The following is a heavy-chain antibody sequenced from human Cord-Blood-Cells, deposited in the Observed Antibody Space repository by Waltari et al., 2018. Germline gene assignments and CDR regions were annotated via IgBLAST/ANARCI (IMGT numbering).Heavy chain of an antibody. V-gene: IGHV3-53*01. D-gene: IGHD3-22*01. Sequence: EVQLVESGGGLIQPGGSLRLSCAASGFTVSSNYMSWVRQAPGKGLEWVSVIYSGGSTYYADSVKGRFTISRDNSKNTLYLQMNSLRAEDTAVYYCARVPDYYDSSGYYYYYGMDVWGQGP. CDR1: GFTVSSNY. CDR2: IYSGGST. CDR3: ARVPDYYDSSGYYYYYGMDV. J-gene: IGHJ6*02.